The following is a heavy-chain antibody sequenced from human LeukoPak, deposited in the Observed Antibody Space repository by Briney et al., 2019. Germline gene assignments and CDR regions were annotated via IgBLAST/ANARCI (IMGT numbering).Heavy chain of an antibody. CDR1: GLIFSRSS. CDR2: ISSSSSYI. CDR3: ARGGMVRRVMGALDI. V-gene: IGHV3-21*01. J-gene: IGHJ3*02. D-gene: IGHD3-10*01. Sequence: GGSLRLSCAASGLIFSRSSINWVRQAPGKGLEWVSSISSSSSYIYYADSVKGRFTISRDNAKNSLYLQMNSLRAEDTAVFYCARGGMVRRVMGALDIWGQGTLVTVSS.